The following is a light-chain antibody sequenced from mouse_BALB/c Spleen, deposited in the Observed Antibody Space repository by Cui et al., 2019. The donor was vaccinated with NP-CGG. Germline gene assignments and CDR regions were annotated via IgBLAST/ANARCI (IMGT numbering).Light chain of an antibody. CDR1: TGAVTPSNY. V-gene: IGLV1*01. CDR3: ALWYSNHWV. CDR2: GTN. J-gene: IGLJ1*01. Sequence: QAVVPPEFALTTSPGETVTLTCRSNTGAVTPSNYANWVQEKPDHLFTGLIGGTNNRVPGVPARFSGSLIGDKAALTITGAQTEDEAIYFCALWYSNHWVFGGGTKLTVL.